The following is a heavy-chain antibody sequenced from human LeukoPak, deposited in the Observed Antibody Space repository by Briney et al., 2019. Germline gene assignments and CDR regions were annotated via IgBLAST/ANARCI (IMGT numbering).Heavy chain of an antibody. Sequence: SETLSLTCTVSGGSISSSSYYWGWIRQPPGKGLEWIGSIYYSGSTYYNPSLKSRVTISVDTSKNQFSLKLSSVTAADTAVYYCARAQTAAGSYGLIDYWGQGTLVTVSS. D-gene: IGHD6-13*01. CDR1: GGSISSSSYY. CDR2: IYYSGST. J-gene: IGHJ4*02. CDR3: ARAQTAAGSYGLIDY. V-gene: IGHV4-39*01.